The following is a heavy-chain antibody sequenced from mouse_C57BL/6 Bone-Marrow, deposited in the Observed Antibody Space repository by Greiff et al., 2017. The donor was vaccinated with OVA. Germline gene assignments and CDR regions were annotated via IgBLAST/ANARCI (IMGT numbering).Heavy chain of an antibody. CDR3: APAVVAAWSMDD. J-gene: IGHJ4*01. V-gene: IGHV14-2*01. Sequence: EVQLQQSGAELVKPGASVKLSCTASGFTFTDYYMHWVKQRPGQGLEWIGSIDPDDGDTNYTQKFKGKATITADTSSNTAYLQLSSLTSEDAAVDYCAPAVVAAWSMDDWGQGTSVTVSS. D-gene: IGHD1-1*01. CDR1: GFTFTDYY. CDR2: IDPDDGDT.